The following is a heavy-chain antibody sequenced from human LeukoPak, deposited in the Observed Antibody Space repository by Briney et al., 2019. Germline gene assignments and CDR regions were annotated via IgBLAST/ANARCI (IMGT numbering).Heavy chain of an antibody. CDR3: AKPSHSSSWYYYYGMDV. Sequence: GGSLRLSCAASGFTFSSYAMSWVRQAPGKGLEWVSAIRGTGGSTYYADSVKGRFTISRVNSKNTLYLQMNSLRAEDTAVYYCAKPSHSSSWYYYYGMDVWGQGTTVTVSS. J-gene: IGHJ6*02. CDR1: GFTFSSYA. V-gene: IGHV3-23*01. D-gene: IGHD6-13*01. CDR2: IRGTGGST.